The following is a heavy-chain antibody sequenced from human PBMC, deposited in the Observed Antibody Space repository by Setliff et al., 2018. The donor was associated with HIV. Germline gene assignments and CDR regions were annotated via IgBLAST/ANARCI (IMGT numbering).Heavy chain of an antibody. V-gene: IGHV3-11*01. Sequence: GGSLRLSCAASGFTFSDYYMSWIRQAPGKGLEWVSYIFSSGSGSTIYYADSVKGRFTISRDNAKNSLYLQMNSLRDGDTALYYCAKNTPSIINYPYYYYMDVWGKGTTVTVSS. J-gene: IGHJ6*03. D-gene: IGHD1-7*01. CDR3: AKNTPSIINYPYYYYMDV. CDR1: GFTFSDYY. CDR2: IFSSGSGSTI.